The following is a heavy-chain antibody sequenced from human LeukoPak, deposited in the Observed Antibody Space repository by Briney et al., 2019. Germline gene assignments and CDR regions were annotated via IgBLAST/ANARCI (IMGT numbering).Heavy chain of an antibody. J-gene: IGHJ4*02. CDR2: IRNSDGMT. Sequence: GQSLRLSCDASGFSIYTYTMYWVRQAPGQGLEWVSGIRNSDGMTYYADSVSGRFTISTDNSRNTLYLQMNSLRTEDTALYYCAKGLERESRLDSWGQGTLVTVSS. V-gene: IGHV3-23*01. CDR3: AKGLERESRLDS. CDR1: GFSIYTYT. D-gene: IGHD1-1*01.